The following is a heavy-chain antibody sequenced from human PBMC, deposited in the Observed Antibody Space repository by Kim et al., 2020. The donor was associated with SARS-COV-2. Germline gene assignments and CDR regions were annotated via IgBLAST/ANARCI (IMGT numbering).Heavy chain of an antibody. CDR1: GYTFSNYE. J-gene: IGHJ5*02. CDR2: MNPNSGKT. CDR3: ATNPIKNTGP. Sequence: ASVKVSCKSSGYTFSNYEINWVRQATGQGLEWLGWMNPNSGKTGYSERFQGRIILSRNISISTAYMELSSLTSQDTAVYYCATNPIKNTGPWGHGTLVTV. V-gene: IGHV1-8*01.